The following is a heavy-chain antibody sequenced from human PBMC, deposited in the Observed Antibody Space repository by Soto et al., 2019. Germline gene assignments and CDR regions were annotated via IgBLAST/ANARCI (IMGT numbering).Heavy chain of an antibody. D-gene: IGHD3-22*01. V-gene: IGHV3-30-3*01. CDR3: ARDRDYDSSGYYYYGMDV. CDR2: ISYDGSNK. Sequence: QVQLVESGGGVVQPGRSLRLSCAASGFTFSSYAMHWVRQAPGKGLEWVAVISYDGSNKYYADSVKGRFTISRDNSKNTLYLQMNSLRADDTAVYYCARDRDYDSSGYYYYGMDVWGQGTTVTVSS. J-gene: IGHJ6*02. CDR1: GFTFSSYA.